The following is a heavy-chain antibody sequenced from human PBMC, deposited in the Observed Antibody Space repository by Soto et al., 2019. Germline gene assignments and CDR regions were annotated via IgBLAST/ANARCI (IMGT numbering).Heavy chain of an antibody. CDR1: GFTFSSYA. J-gene: IGHJ4*02. D-gene: IGHD6-19*01. Sequence: GGSLRLSCAASGFTFSSYAMSWVRQAPGKGLEWVSSTSVSGASTYYADSVKGRFTISRDNSKNTLYLQMNSLRAEDTAVYYCATPKVAGHGRHDYWGQGTLVTVSS. CDR2: TSVSGAST. CDR3: ATPKVAGHGRHDY. V-gene: IGHV3-23*01.